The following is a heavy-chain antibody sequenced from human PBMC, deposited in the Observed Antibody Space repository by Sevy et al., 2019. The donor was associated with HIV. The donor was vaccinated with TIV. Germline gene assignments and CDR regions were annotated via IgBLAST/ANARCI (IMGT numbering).Heavy chain of an antibody. CDR2: ISSSSSYI. CDR1: GFTFSSYS. CDR3: ARTIFGVVRSLMDV. Sequence: GGSLGLSCAASGFTFSSYSMNWVRQAPGKGLEWVSSISSSSSYIYYADSVKGRLTISRDNAKNSLYLQMNSLRAEDTAVYYCARTIFGVVRSLMDVWGQGTTVTVSS. D-gene: IGHD3-3*01. J-gene: IGHJ6*02. V-gene: IGHV3-21*01.